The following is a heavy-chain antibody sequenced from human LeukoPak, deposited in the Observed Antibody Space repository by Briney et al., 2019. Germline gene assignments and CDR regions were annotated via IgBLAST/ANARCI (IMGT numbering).Heavy chain of an antibody. J-gene: IGHJ4*02. D-gene: IGHD3-10*01. V-gene: IGHV4-61*02. CDR2: IYTSGST. CDR1: GGSISSGSYY. Sequence: SQTLSLTCTVSGGSISSGSYYWSWIRQPAGKGREWIGRIYTSGSTNYNPSLKSRVTISVDTSKNQFSLKLSSVTAADTAVYYCARTQTYYSSGSYNFDYWGQGTLVTVSS. CDR3: ARTQTYYSSGSYNFDY.